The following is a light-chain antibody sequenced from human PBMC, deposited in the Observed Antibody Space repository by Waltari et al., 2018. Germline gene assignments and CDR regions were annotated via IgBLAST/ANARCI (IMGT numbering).Light chain of an antibody. V-gene: IGLV3-21*02. J-gene: IGLJ2*01. CDR3: QVWDPSTDHVL. CDR1: TIGSES. Sequence: SYVLTQPPSVSVAPGQTASIACGGDTIGSESVQWYQQKPGQAPVMVLFDGRDRPLGIPDRISGAKSGNTATLTWSGIEAGDEAAYYCQVWDPSTDHVLFGGGTKLTVL. CDR2: DGR.